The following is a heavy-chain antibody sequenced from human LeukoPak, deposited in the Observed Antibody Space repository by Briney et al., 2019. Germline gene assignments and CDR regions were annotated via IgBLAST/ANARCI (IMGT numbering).Heavy chain of an antibody. V-gene: IGHV3-9*03. CDR3: AKGRFGKSLAAYYMDV. J-gene: IGHJ6*03. CDR2: ISWNSGSI. D-gene: IGHD3-10*01. CDR1: GFTFDDYA. Sequence: GGSLRLSCAASGFTFDDYAMHWVRQAPGKGLEWVSGISWNSGSIGYADFEKRRITISRDNAKNSLYLQMNSLRAEDMALYYCAKGRFGKSLAAYYMDVWGKGTTVTVSS.